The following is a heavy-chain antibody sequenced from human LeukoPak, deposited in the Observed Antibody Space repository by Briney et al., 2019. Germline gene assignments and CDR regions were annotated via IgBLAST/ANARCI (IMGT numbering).Heavy chain of an antibody. J-gene: IGHJ4*02. CDR3: AGDYGGSSPFDY. D-gene: IGHD4-23*01. CDR1: GFTSSSYE. V-gene: IGHV3-48*03. Sequence: GGSLRLSCAASGFTSSSYEMHWVRQAPGKGLEWVSYISSSGSTIYYADSVKGRFTISRDNAKNSLYLQMNSLRPEDTAVYYCAGDYGGSSPFDYWGQGTLVTVSS. CDR2: ISSSGSTI.